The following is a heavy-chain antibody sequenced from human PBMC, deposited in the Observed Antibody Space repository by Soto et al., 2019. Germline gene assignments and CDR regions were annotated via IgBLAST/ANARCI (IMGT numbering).Heavy chain of an antibody. D-gene: IGHD3-22*01. CDR1: GGSFSACY. Sequence: PSETLSLTCAVYGGSFSACYWSWIRQPPGKGLEWIGEINHSGGTSYNQSLKSRVTISVETSKTQFSLKLTSVTAADRAVYYCARGSVDTVDSSGFYEYWGQATTVTAS. J-gene: IGHJ4*02. V-gene: IGHV4-34*01. CDR2: INHSGGT. CDR3: ARGSVDTVDSSGFYEY.